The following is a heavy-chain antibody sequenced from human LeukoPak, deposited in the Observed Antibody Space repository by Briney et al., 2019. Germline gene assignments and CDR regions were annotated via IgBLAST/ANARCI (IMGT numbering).Heavy chain of an antibody. D-gene: IGHD3-3*01. J-gene: IGHJ5*02. Sequence: PGGSLRLSCAASGFTFSSYDMHWVRQATGKGLEWVSAIGTAGDTYYPGSVKGRFTISRDNSKNTLYLQMNSLRAEDTAVYYCAKRAFQYYDFWSGYYGGPQDPPNWFDPWGQGTLVTVSS. CDR3: AKRAFQYYDFWSGYYGGPQDPPNWFDP. CDR1: GFTFSSYD. V-gene: IGHV3-13*01. CDR2: IGTAGDT.